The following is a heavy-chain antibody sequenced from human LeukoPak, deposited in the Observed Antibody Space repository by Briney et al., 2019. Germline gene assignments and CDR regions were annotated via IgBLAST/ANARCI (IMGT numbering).Heavy chain of an antibody. V-gene: IGHV3-53*01. CDR3: ARRPSLGYSYGPNYYYGMDV. D-gene: IGHD5-18*01. Sequence: GGSLRLSCAASGLSVSAIYMSWVRQAPGKGLEWVSVIYSEGDTYYADSVKGRFTISRDNSKNMLYLQMNSLRAEDTAVYYCARRPSLGYSYGPNYYYGMDVWGQGTTVTVSS. J-gene: IGHJ6*02. CDR2: IYSEGDT. CDR1: GLSVSAIY.